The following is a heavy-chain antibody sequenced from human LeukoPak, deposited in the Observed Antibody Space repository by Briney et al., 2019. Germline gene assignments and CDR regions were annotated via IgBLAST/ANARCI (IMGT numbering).Heavy chain of an antibody. J-gene: IGHJ4*02. CDR2: IYYSGST. V-gene: IGHV4-39*01. D-gene: IGHD6-19*01. CDR3: AAAGYSSGWNVFDF. Sequence: SETLSLTCTVSGGSISSTIYYWGWLRQPPGKGLEWIGTIYYSGSTYYNPSLKSRLTISVDTSKNQFSLELTSVTAADTSVYYCAAAGYSSGWNVFDFRGQGTLVTVSS. CDR1: GGSISSTIYY.